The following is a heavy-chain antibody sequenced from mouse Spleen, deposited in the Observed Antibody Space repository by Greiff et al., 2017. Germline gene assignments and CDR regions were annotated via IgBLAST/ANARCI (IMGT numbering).Heavy chain of an antibody. CDR3: ARNYDPYYYAMDY. J-gene: IGHJ4*01. CDR2: IYPRSGNT. D-gene: IGHD2-4*01. CDR1: GYTFTSYG. Sequence: VKLQQSGAELARPGASVKLSCKASGYTFTSYGISWVQQRTGQGLEWIGEIYPRSGNTYYNETFKGKATLTADKSSSTAYMELRSLTSEDSAGYFCARNYDPYYYAMDYWGQGTAVTVSS. V-gene: IGHV1-81*01.